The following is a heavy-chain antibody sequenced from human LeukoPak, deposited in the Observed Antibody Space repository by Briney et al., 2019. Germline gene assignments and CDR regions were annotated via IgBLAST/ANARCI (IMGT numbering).Heavy chain of an antibody. V-gene: IGHV1-8*01. Sequence: EASVKVSCKASGYTFTNNDINWVRQATGQGLEWMGWMSPDSGNTGSAPKFQGRITMTRNTSINTAYMELSSLSSEDTAIYYCARGRVAADWGQGTLVTVSS. CDR3: ARGRVAAD. D-gene: IGHD6-19*01. CDR2: MSPDSGNT. CDR1: GYTFTNND. J-gene: IGHJ4*02.